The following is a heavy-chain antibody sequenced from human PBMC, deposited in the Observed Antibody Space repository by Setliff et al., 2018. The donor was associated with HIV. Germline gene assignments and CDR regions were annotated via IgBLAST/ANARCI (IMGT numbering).Heavy chain of an antibody. V-gene: IGHV1-24*01. D-gene: IGHD3-10*01. CDR3: ATGFGAVTYYAMDV. J-gene: IGHJ6*02. CDR1: GYSLTELS. Sequence: ASVKVSCKISGYSLTELSRHWVRQDPGKGLEWMGGFEPEYAETLYAQKFKCRVNMTVDTTTDTAYMELSGLRPDDTAVYYCATGFGAVTYYAMDVWGQGTTVTVSS. CDR2: FEPEYAET.